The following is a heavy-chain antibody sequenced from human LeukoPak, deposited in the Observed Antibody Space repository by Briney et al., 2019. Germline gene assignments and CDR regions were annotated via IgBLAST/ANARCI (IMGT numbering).Heavy chain of an antibody. D-gene: IGHD4-17*01. CDR2: IKEDASDK. CDR3: AKDRTTVTTDWFDP. CDR1: GFTLSIYS. J-gene: IGHJ5*02. Sequence: GGSLRLSCAASGFTLSIYSMSWVRQAPGKGLEWVAFIKEDASDKDYVDSFKGRVTISRDNAKNSLYLQMNSLRAEDTAVYYCAKDRTTVTTDWFDPWGQGTLVTVSS. V-gene: IGHV3-7*03.